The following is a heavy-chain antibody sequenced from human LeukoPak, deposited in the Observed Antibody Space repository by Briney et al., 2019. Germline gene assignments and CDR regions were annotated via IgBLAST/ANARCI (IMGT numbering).Heavy chain of an antibody. CDR2: ISSDGDST. CDR1: GFTFSTYP. Sequence: AGSLRLSYSASGFTFSTYPSHWVRQAPGRGLEYVSSISSDGDSTYYADSVKGRFTISRDNSKNTLYLQTSSLRAEDTAVYYCVKRTTDYYYYDHWGRG. V-gene: IGHV3-64D*06. CDR3: VKRTTDYYYYDH. D-gene: IGHD3-9*01. J-gene: IGHJ4*02.